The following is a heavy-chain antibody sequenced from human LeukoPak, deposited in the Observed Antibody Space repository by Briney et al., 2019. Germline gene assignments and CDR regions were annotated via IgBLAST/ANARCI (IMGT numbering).Heavy chain of an antibody. V-gene: IGHV1-69*13. CDR1: GGTFSSYA. CDR2: IIPIFGAA. Sequence: ASVKVSRKASGGTFSSYAISWVRQAPGQGLEWMGGIIPIFGAANYAQKFQGRVTITADESTSTAYMELSSLRSEDTAVYYCANGPVASHYDFWSGYYYYWGQGTLVTVSS. CDR3: ANGPVASHYDFWSGYYYY. J-gene: IGHJ4*02. D-gene: IGHD3-3*01.